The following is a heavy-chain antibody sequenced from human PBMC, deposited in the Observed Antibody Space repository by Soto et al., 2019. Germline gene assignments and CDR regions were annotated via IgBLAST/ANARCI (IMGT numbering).Heavy chain of an antibody. Sequence: EVQLVESGGGLVKPGGSLSLSCVASGFTFSTYTMSWVRQAPAKGLEWLSAIGTSTSYIYYANSVKGRFTISRDNAKNSMFLQMDRLIAEDTGIYYCARPAITYSTTSAFPHWGQGTLVTVSS. J-gene: IGHJ4*02. CDR2: IGTSTSYI. CDR3: ARPAITYSTTSAFPH. V-gene: IGHV3-21*01. CDR1: GFTFSTYT. D-gene: IGHD3-10*01.